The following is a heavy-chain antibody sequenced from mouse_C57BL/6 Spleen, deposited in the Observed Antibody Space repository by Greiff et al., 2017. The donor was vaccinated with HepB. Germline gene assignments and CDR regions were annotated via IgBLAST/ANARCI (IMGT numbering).Heavy chain of an antibody. CDR1: GYTFTSYW. V-gene: IGHV1-74*01. CDR2: IHPSDSDT. CDR3: ATVSTVVAADY. J-gene: IGHJ2*01. Sequence: VQLQQPGAELVKPGASVKVSCKASGYTFTSYWMHWVKQRPGQGLEWIGRIHPSDSDTNYNQKFKGKATLTVAKSSSTAYMQLSSLTSEDSAVYYCATVSTVVAADYWGQGTTLTVSS. D-gene: IGHD1-1*01.